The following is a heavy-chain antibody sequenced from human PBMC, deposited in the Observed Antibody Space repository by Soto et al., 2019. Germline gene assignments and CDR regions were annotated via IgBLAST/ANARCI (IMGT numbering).Heavy chain of an antibody. CDR2: IIPIFGTA. CDR3: ATTYDYVWGSYREAAFDI. J-gene: IGHJ3*02. CDR1: GGTFSSYA. D-gene: IGHD3-16*02. Sequence: SVKVSCKASGGTFSSYAISWVRQAPGQGLEWMGGIIPIFGTANYAQKFQGRVTITADESTSTAYMELSSLRSEDTAVYYCATTYDYVWGSYREAAFDIWGQGTMVTVSS. V-gene: IGHV1-69*13.